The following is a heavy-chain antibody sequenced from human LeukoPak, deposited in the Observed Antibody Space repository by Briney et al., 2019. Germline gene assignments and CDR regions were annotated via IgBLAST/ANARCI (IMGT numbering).Heavy chain of an antibody. Sequence: PGGSLRLSCAASGFTFSNTWMSWVRQAPGKGLEWVGRIKRKSDGGTTDYAAPVKGRFTISRDDSKNTLYLQMNSLKTEDTAVYYCTTEGYGDYVSPHWGQGTLVTVSS. CDR2: IKRKSDGGTT. CDR3: TTEGYGDYVSPH. J-gene: IGHJ4*02. CDR1: GFTFSNTW. V-gene: IGHV3-15*01. D-gene: IGHD4-17*01.